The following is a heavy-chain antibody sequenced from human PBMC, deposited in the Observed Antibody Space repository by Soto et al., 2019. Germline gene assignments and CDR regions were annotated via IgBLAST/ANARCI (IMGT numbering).Heavy chain of an antibody. CDR2: ISYDGSNK. J-gene: IGHJ4*02. CDR3: ARDGAVAVTMIVVVITYYFDY. V-gene: IGHV3-30-3*01. CDR1: GFTFSSYA. Sequence: QTGGSLRLSCAASGFTFSSYAMHWVRQAPGKGLEWVAVISYDGSNKYYADSVKGRFTISRDNSKNTLYLQMNSLRAEDTAVYYCARDGAVAVTMIVVVITYYFDYWGQGTLVTVSS. D-gene: IGHD3-22*01.